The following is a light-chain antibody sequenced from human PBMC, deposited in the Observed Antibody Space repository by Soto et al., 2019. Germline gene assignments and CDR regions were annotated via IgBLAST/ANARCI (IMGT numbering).Light chain of an antibody. CDR1: SSNIESNT. CDR3: AAWDDSLNV. V-gene: IGLV1-44*01. J-gene: IGLJ1*01. CDR2: SNN. Sequence: QSFLTQPPSASGTPGQRVTISCSGSSSNIESNTVNWYQQLPGTAPKLLIYSNNQRPSGVPDRFPGSKSGTSASLAISGLQSEDEADYYCAAWDDSLNVFRTGTKVTVL.